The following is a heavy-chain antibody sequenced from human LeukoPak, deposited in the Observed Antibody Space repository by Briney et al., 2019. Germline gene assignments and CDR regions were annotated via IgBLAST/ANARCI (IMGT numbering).Heavy chain of an antibody. CDR2: IDQEETEK. V-gene: IGHV3-7*01. J-gene: IGHJ4*02. Sequence: GGSLRLSCAASGFPFHNYWMTWVRQAPGKGLEWVANIDQEETEKYYVDSVKGRFTISRDNAEKSLFLRMTSLRVEDTAIYYCGRGLYGSGRRSLMAHWGPGTLVTVSS. CDR3: GRGLYGSGRRSLMAH. CDR1: GFPFHNYW. D-gene: IGHD3-10*01.